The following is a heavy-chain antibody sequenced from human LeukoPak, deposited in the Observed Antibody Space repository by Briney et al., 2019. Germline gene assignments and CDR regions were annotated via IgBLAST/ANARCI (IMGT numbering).Heavy chain of an antibody. CDR2: IYTSEST. J-gene: IGHJ5*02. D-gene: IGHD3-10*01. CDR3: ARPGYGSGRHWFDP. CDR1: GDSISSGSYY. V-gene: IGHV4-61*02. Sequence: SQTLSLTCTVSGDSISSGSYYWSWIRQPAGKGLEWIGRIYTSESTNYNPSLKSRVTISVDTSKNQFSLKLSSVTAADTAVYYCARPGYGSGRHWFDPWGQGTLVTVSS.